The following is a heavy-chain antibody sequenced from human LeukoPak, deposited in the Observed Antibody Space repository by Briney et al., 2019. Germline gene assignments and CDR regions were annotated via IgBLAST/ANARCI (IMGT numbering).Heavy chain of an antibody. CDR1: GYTFTSCD. V-gene: IGHV1-8*03. J-gene: IGHJ4*02. CDR2: MNPNSGNT. Sequence: GASVKVSCKASGYTFTSCDINWVRQATGQGLEWMGWMNPNSGNTGYAQKFQGRVTITRNTSISTAYMELSSLRSEDTAVYYCARCVRGYSGYDRSGGSCYDDYWGQGTLVTVSS. CDR3: ARCVRGYSGYDRSGGSCYDDY. D-gene: IGHD2-15*01.